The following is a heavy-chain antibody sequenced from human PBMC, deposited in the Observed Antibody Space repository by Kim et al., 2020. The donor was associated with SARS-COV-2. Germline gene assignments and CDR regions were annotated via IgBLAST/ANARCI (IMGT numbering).Heavy chain of an antibody. D-gene: IGHD3-3*01. J-gene: IGHJ4*02. CDR3: AKDRVGGDFWSGYCQFDS. V-gene: IGHV3-30*18. Sequence: GGSLRLSCAASGFTFSNYGIHWVRQTPGKGLEWVAVISYDGTSTFYADTVKGRFTTSRDNSKNILYLQMNSLRAEDTAVYYCAKDRVGGDFWSGYCQFDSWGQGTLVTVSS. CDR2: ISYDGTST. CDR1: GFTFSNYG.